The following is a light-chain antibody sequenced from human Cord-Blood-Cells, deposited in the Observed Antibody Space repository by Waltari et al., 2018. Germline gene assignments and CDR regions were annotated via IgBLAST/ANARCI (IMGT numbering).Light chain of an antibody. J-gene: IGLJ2*01. Sequence: YVLTQPPSVPVAPGKTARITCGGNHIGSKSVHWYQQKPGQAPVLVIYYDSDRPSGIPERFSGSNSGNTATLTISRVEAGDEADYYCQVWDSSSDHRVFGGGTKLTVL. V-gene: IGLV3-21*04. CDR2: YDS. CDR3: QVWDSSSDHRV. CDR1: HIGSKS.